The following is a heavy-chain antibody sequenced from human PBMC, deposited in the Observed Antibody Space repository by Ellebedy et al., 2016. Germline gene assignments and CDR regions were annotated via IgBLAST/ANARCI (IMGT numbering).Heavy chain of an antibody. V-gene: IGHV1-69*13. CDR2: FIPIFGTA. J-gene: IGHJ4*02. CDR1: GGTFSSYA. Sequence: SVKVSXXASGGTFSSYAISWVRQAPGQGLEWMGGFIPIFGTANYAQKFQGRVTITADESTSTAYMELSSLRSEDTAVYYCARGRGPAVEDYWGQGTLVTVSS. D-gene: IGHD6-19*01. CDR3: ARGRGPAVEDY.